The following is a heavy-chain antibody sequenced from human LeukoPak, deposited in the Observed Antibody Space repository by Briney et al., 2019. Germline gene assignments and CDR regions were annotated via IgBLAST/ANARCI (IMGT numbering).Heavy chain of an antibody. V-gene: IGHV3-64*01. J-gene: IGHJ4*02. CDR2: ISSNGGST. Sequence: GGSLRLSCAASGFTFSSYATHWVRQAPGKGLEYVSAISSNGGSTYYANSVKGRFTISRDNSKNTLYLQMGSLRAEDMAVYYCARGSSGWYFDYWGQGTLSPSPQ. CDR3: ARGSSGWYFDY. CDR1: GFTFSSYA. D-gene: IGHD6-19*01.